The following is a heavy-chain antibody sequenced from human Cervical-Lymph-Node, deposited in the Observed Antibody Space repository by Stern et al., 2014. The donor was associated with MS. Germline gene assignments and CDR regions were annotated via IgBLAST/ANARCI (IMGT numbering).Heavy chain of an antibody. V-gene: IGHV4-61*02. D-gene: IGHD3-9*01. CDR1: GGSISSGSYY. Sequence: VQLVESGPGLVKPSQTLSLTCTVSGGSISSGSYYWSWIRQPAGKGLEWIGRIYTSGSTNYNPSLKSRVTISVDTSEHQFSLKLSSVTAADTAVYYCARDCRLRYFDNYGMDVWGQGTTVTVSS. CDR2: IYTSGST. J-gene: IGHJ6*02. CDR3: ARDCRLRYFDNYGMDV.